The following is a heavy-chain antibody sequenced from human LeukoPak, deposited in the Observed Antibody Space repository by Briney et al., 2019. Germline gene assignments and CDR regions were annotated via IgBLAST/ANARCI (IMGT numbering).Heavy chain of an antibody. D-gene: IGHD5-24*01. CDR1: GFTFSSYA. V-gene: IGHV3-48*03. J-gene: IGHJ4*02. CDR2: ISGSGNTM. CDR3: ASRWPTPGDFDY. Sequence: PGGSLRLSCAASGFTFSSYAMHWVRQAPGKGLEWVSYISGSGNTMDYADSVKGRFTISRDNAKNSLYLQMNSLRAEDTAVYYCASRWPTPGDFDYWGQGTLVTVSS.